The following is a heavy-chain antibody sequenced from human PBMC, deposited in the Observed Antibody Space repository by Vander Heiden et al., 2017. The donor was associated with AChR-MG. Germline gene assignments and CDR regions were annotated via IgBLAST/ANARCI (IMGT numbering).Heavy chain of an antibody. V-gene: IGHV1-69*06. J-gene: IGHJ4*02. Sequence: QVQLVQSGAEVKKPGSSVKVSCKASGGTFSSYATSWVRQAPGQGLEWMGGIIPIFGTANYAQKFQGRVTITADKSTSTAYMELSSLRSEDTAVYYCARYALRCSSTSCPFDYWGQGTLVTVSS. D-gene: IGHD2-2*01. CDR3: ARYALRCSSTSCPFDY. CDR2: IIPIFGTA. CDR1: GGTFSSYA.